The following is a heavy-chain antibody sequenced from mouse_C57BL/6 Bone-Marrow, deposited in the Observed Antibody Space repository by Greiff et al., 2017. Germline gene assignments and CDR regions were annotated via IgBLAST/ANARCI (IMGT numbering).Heavy chain of an antibody. D-gene: IGHD1-1*01. CDR1: GFTFNTYA. V-gene: IGHV10-3*01. Sequence: EVMLVESGGGLVQPKGSLKLSCAASGFTFNTYAMHWVRQAPGKGLEWVARIRSKSSNYATYYADSVKDRFTISRDDSQSMLYLQMNNLKTEDTAMYYCVREVPYYYYGSSFFDYWGQGTTLTVSS. CDR2: IRSKSSNYAT. J-gene: IGHJ2*01. CDR3: VREVPYYYYGSSFFDY.